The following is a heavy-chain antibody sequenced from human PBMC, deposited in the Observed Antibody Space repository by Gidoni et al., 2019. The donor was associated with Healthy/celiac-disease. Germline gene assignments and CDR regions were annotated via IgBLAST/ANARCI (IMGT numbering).Heavy chain of an antibody. CDR2: IKQDGSEK. CDR1: GFTFSSYG. D-gene: IGHD2-2*02. CDR3: ARGPRTDIVVVPAAIQGYYFDY. V-gene: IGHV3-7*01. Sequence: EVQLVESGGGLVQPGGSLRLSRAASGFTFSSYGMSWVRQAPGKGLEWVANIKQDGSEKYYVDSVKGRFTISRDNAKNSLYLQMNSLRAEDTAVYYCARGPRTDIVVVPAAIQGYYFDYWGQGTLVTVSS. J-gene: IGHJ4*02.